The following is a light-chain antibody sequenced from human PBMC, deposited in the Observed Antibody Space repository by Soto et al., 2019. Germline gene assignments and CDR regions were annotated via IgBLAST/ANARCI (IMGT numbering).Light chain of an antibody. V-gene: IGLV2-11*01. CDR1: SSDVGGYGY. J-gene: IGLJ1*01. CDR2: DVY. Sequence: QSVLTQPRSVSGSHGQSVTISCTGTSSDVGGYGYVSWYQHHPGKAPKLMIYDVYNRPSGVPDRFSGSKSGNTASLTISGLQAEDEAVYYCCSYAGSSTFYFFGTGTQLTVL. CDR3: CSYAGSSTFYF.